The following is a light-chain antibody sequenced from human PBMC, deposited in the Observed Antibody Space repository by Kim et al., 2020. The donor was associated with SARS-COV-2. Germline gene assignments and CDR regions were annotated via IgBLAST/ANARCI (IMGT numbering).Light chain of an antibody. J-gene: IGKJ1*01. CDR2: EAS. CDR3: QQYSSSWT. Sequence: DIQMTQSPSTLSASVGDRITLTCRASHSVGTWLAWYQQKPGKAPKLLIYEASSLERGVPSRFSGSGSGTEFTLTISSLQPDDFATYFCQQYSSSWTFGQGTKVDIK. V-gene: IGKV1-5*03. CDR1: HSVGTW.